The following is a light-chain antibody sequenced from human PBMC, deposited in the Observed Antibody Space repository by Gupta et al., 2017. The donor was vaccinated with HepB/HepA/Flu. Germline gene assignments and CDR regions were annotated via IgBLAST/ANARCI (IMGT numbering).Light chain of an antibody. V-gene: IGLV4-69*01. Sequence: QLVLTQSPSASASRGASVNPTCTLSSGHSNYAIAWYQHRPQRGPHYLMKLNSDGSHIKGDGVPDRFSGSSSGAERYLTISNLHSEDEAEYYCQTWGAGMRQTGGTATRHVVFGGGTKLTVL. J-gene: IGLJ2*01. CDR2: LNSDGSH. CDR3: QTWGAGMRQTGGTATRHVV. CDR1: SGHSNYA.